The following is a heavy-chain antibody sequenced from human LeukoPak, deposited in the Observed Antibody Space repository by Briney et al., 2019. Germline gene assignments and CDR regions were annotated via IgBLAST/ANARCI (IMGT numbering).Heavy chain of an antibody. CDR1: GGSISSYY. CDR2: IYYSGST. J-gene: IGHJ4*02. CDR3: AKSPMYSSGWYFDY. V-gene: IGHV4-59*08. Sequence: SETLSLTCTVSGGSISSYYWSWIRQPPGKGLEWIGYIYYSGSTNYNPSLKSRVTISVDTSKNQFSLKLSSVTAADTAVYYCAKSPMYSSGWYFDYWGQGTLVTVSS. D-gene: IGHD6-19*01.